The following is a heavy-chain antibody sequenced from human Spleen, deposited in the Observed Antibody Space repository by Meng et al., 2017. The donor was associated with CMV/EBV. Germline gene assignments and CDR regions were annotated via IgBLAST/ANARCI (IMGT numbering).Heavy chain of an antibody. J-gene: IGHJ3*01. V-gene: IGHV3-23*01. CDR3: AKGSLDCSSSTCYRDDAFDV. D-gene: IGHD2-2*02. Sequence: GGSLRLSCAASGLTFSNYWMSWVRQAPGKGLEWVSSTSNTGGDTYYADSVKGRFAFSRDNFKNTLYLQMNSLRAEDTAIYYCAKGSLDCSSSTCYRDDAFDVWGQGTLVTVSS. CDR2: TSNTGGDT. CDR1: GLTFSNYW.